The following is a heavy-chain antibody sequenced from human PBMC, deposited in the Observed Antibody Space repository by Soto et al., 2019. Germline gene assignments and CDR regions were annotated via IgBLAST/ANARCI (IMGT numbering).Heavy chain of an antibody. D-gene: IGHD3-3*01. V-gene: IGHV2-5*02. CDR3: AHRATMTIFGLIIDNGIWFDP. CDR1: GFSLSTSGAA. CDR2: IYWDGDK. Sequence: QINLIESGPTLVKPTQTLTLTCTFSGFSLSTSGAAVGWVRQPPGRALEWLALIYWDGDKRYNASLGNRLTITKDTSMNQLVLTLTNVDPADTATYYCAHRATMTIFGLIIDNGIWFDPWGQGTRVIVSS. J-gene: IGHJ5*02.